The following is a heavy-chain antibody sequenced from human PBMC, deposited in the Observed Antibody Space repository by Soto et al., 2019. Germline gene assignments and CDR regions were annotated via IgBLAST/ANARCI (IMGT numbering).Heavy chain of an antibody. CDR3: ASIWEWELLAAFDI. Sequence: QVQLVQSGAEVKKPGSSVKVSCKASGGTFSSYAISWVRQAPGQGLEWMGGIIPIFGTANYAQQFQGRVTITADESTSTAYMELSSLRSEDTAVYYCASIWEWELLAAFDIWGQGTMVTVSS. V-gene: IGHV1-69*01. J-gene: IGHJ3*02. D-gene: IGHD1-26*01. CDR2: IIPIFGTA. CDR1: GGTFSSYA.